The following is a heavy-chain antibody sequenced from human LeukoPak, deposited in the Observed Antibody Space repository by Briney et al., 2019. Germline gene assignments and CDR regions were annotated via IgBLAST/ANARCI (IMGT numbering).Heavy chain of an antibody. D-gene: IGHD2-15*01. V-gene: IGHV3-53*01. J-gene: IGHJ6*03. Sequence: GVSLRLSCAACGFSVSRNYMRGVRQAPGKGVEWVSVIYSGGSTYYADSVTGRFTHSRDNTKNTLYLQMNSLRAEDTAVYYCARVLGYCSGGSGSIKGYSYYMDVWGKGTTVTVSS. CDR3: ARVLGYCSGGSGSIKGYSYYMDV. CDR1: GFSVSRNY. CDR2: IYSGGST.